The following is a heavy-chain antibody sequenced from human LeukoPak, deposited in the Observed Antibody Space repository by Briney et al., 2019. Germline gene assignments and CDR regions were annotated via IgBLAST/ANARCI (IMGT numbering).Heavy chain of an antibody. J-gene: IGHJ4*02. Sequence: SETLSLTCTVSGGSISSGGYYWSWIRQHPGKGLEWIGYIYYSGSTNYNPSLKSRVTISVDTSKNQFSLKLSSVTAADTAVYYCADSTSPYYFDYWGQGTLVTVSS. CDR1: GGSISSGGYY. D-gene: IGHD2-15*01. V-gene: IGHV4-31*03. CDR2: IYYSGST. CDR3: ADSTSPYYFDY.